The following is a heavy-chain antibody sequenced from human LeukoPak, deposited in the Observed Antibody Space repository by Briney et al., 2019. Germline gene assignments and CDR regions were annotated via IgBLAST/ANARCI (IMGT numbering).Heavy chain of an antibody. CDR1: GYTFTSYG. V-gene: IGHV1-18*01. J-gene: IGHJ6*02. CDR2: ISAYNGNT. D-gene: IGHD3-9*01. Sequence: ASVKVSRKASGYTFTSYGISWVRQAPGQGLEWMGWISAYNGNTNYAQKLQGRVTMTTDTSTSTAYMELRSLRSDDTAVYYCARGGQIYDILTGYYYYYGMDVWGQGTTVTVSS. CDR3: ARGGQIYDILTGYYYYYGMDV.